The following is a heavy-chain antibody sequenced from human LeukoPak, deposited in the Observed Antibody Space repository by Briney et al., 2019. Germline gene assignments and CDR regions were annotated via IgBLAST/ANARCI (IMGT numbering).Heavy chain of an antibody. D-gene: IGHD3-10*01. CDR2: ISYDGSNK. J-gene: IGHJ4*02. Sequence: PGGSLRLSCAASGFTFSSYAMHWVRQAPGKGLEWVAVISYDGSNKYYADSVKGRFTISRDNHKKTLYLQMSNLGAEDTAVYYCVKDIWYGSGNYQFDNWGQGTLVTVSS. CDR3: VKDIWYGSGNYQFDN. CDR1: GFTFSSYA. V-gene: IGHV3-30*14.